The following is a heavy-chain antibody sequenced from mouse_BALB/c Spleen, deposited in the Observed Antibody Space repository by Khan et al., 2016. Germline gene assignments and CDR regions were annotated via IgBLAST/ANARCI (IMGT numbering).Heavy chain of an antibody. J-gene: IGHJ3*01. D-gene: IGHD1-2*01. CDR1: GFTFSNYW. CDR2: IRLKSNNYAT. V-gene: IGHV6-6*02. Sequence: EVKLEVSGGGLVQPGGSMKLSCVASGFTFSNYWMNWVRQSPEKGLEWVAEIRLKSNNYATHYAASVKGRFTISRDDSKSSVYLQMNNLRAEDTGIYYCTKAHYSFAYWGQGTLVTVSA. CDR3: TKAHYSFAY.